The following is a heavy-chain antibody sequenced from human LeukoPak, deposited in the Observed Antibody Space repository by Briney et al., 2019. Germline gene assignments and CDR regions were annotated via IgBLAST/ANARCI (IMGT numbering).Heavy chain of an antibody. CDR3: AVGTTGSTVHFDY. CDR1: GYTFTSYA. D-gene: IGHD4-17*01. V-gene: IGHV1-3*04. J-gene: IGHJ4*02. CDR2: INTGNGKT. Sequence: ASVKVSCKASGYTFTSYALHWVRQAPGQSLEWMGWINTGNGKTKSSQKFQGRVTVTRDTSASTGYMEVSGLRSEDTAVYYCAVGTTGSTVHFDYWGQGTLVTVSS.